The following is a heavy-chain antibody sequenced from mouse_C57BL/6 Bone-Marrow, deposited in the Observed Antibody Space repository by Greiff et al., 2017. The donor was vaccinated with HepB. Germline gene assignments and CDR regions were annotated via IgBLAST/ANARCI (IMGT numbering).Heavy chain of an antibody. D-gene: IGHD1-1*01. V-gene: IGHV1-72*01. CDR1: GYTFTSYW. J-gene: IGHJ4*01. Sequence: VQLQQPGAELVKPGASVKLSCKASGYTFTSYWMHWVKQRPGRGLEWIGRIDPNSGGTKYNEKFKSKATLTVDKPSSTAYMQLSSLTSEDSAVYYCARTPSITTVVATPFCAMDYWGQGTSVTVSS. CDR2: IDPNSGGT. CDR3: ARTPSITTVVATPFCAMDY.